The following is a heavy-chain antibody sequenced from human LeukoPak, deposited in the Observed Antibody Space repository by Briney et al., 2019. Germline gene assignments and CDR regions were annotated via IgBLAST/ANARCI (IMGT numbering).Heavy chain of an antibody. D-gene: IGHD3-16*01. Sequence: PSQTLSLTCTVSGGSISSGDYYWSWIRQPPGKGLEWIGYIYYSGSTYYNPSLKSRVTISVDTSKNQFSLKLSSVTAADTAVYYCARERRSGGEAFDIWGQGTMVTVSS. CDR3: ARERRSGGEAFDI. CDR1: GGSISSGDYY. J-gene: IGHJ3*02. V-gene: IGHV4-30-4*01. CDR2: IYYSGST.